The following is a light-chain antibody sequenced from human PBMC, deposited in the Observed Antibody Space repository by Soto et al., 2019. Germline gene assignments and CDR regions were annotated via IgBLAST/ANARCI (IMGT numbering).Light chain of an antibody. CDR1: QSVSGY. V-gene: IGKV3-11*01. Sequence: EIVLTQSPVTLSLSPGERATLSCRASQSVSGYLAWYQQKPGQAPRLLIYDVSNRATGIPARFSGSGSGTDFTLTISSLEPEEFEIYYCHQRNYRQVTYGQGTRLEIK. CDR3: HQRNYRQVT. CDR2: DVS. J-gene: IGKJ5*01.